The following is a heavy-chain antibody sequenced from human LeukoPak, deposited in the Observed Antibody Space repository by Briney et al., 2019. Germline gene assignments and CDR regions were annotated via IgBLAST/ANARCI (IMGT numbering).Heavy chain of an antibody. CDR1: GYTFTGYY. CDR2: INPNSGGT. Sequence: APVKVSCKASGYTFTGYYMHWVRQAPGQGLEWMGWINPNSGGTNYAQKFQGRVTMTRDTSISTAYMELSRLRSDDTAVYYCARAPSSGWSGNWFDPWGQGTLVTVSS. CDR3: ARAPSSGWSGNWFDP. D-gene: IGHD6-19*01. J-gene: IGHJ5*02. V-gene: IGHV1-2*02.